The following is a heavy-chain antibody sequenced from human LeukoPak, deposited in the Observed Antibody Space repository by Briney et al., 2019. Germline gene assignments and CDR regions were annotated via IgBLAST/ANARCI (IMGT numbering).Heavy chain of an antibody. J-gene: IGHJ6*02. D-gene: IGHD2-15*01. CDR2: IYYSGST. Sequence: MASETLSLTCTVSGGSISSYYWSWIRQPPGKGLEWIGYIYYSGSTNYNPSLKSRVTISVDTSKNQFSLKLSSVTAADTAVYYCARSLGYCSGGSCYRALYGMDVWGQGTTVTVSS. V-gene: IGHV4-59*08. CDR1: GGSISSYY. CDR3: ARSLGYCSGGSCYRALYGMDV.